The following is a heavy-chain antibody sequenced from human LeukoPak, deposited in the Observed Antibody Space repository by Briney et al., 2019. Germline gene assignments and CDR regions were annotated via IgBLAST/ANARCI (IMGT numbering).Heavy chain of an antibody. CDR3: ASWPRSSSWFYNWFDP. V-gene: IGHV4-39*01. J-gene: IGHJ5*02. CDR2: IYYSGST. D-gene: IGHD6-13*01. Sequence: PSETLSLTCTVSGGSISSSSYYWGWIRQPPGRGLEWIGSIYYSGSTYYNPSLKSRVTISVDTSKNQFSLKLSFVTAADTAVYYCASWPRSSSWFYNWFDPWGQGTLVTVSS. CDR1: GGSISSSSYY.